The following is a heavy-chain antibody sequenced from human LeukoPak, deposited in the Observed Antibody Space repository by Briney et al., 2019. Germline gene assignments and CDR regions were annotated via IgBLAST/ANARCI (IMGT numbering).Heavy chain of an antibody. Sequence: SETLSLTCTVSGGSISSYYWSWIRQPPGKGLEWIGSIYYSGDTYYNASLKSQVSISIDTSKNQFSLRLTSVTAADTAVYYCARQTGSGLFILPGGQGTLVTVSS. J-gene: IGHJ4*02. CDR1: GGSISSYY. V-gene: IGHV4-59*04. CDR3: ARQTGSGLFILP. D-gene: IGHD3/OR15-3a*01. CDR2: IYYSGDT.